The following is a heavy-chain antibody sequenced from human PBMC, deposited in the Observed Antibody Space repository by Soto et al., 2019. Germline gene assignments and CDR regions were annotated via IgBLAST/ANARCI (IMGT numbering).Heavy chain of an antibody. J-gene: IGHJ6*02. CDR2: INAGNGNT. V-gene: IGHV1-3*01. D-gene: IGHD5-12*01. CDR3: ARAPRMAKITDGMDV. CDR1: GYTFTSYS. Sequence: QVQLVQSGAEVKKPGASVKVSCEASGYTFTSYSIQWVRQAPGQRLEWMGWINAGNGNTKYSQKFQGRVTITRDTSASTAYMELSSLRSEDTAVYYCARAPRMAKITDGMDVWGQGTTVTVSS.